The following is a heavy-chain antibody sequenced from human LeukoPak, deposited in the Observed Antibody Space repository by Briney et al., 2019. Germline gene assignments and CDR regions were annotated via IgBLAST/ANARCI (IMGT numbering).Heavy chain of an antibody. J-gene: IGHJ4*02. CDR1: GGSISSGGYY. V-gene: IGHV4-31*03. CDR2: VYYSGST. CDR3: ARGGEIWLHFDY. Sequence: PSQTLSLNCTVSGGSISSGGYYWSWIRQHPGKGLEWIGYVYYSGSTYYNPSLKSRVTISVDTSKNQFSLKLSSVTAADTAVYYCARGGEIWLHFDYWGQGTLVTVSS. D-gene: IGHD5-18*01.